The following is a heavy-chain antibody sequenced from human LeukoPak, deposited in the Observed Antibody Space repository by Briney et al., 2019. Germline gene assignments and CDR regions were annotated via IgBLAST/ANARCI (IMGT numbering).Heavy chain of an antibody. J-gene: IGHJ4*02. CDR1: GYSISSGYY. V-gene: IGHV4-38-2*02. CDR2: IYHSGST. CDR3: ARVRHPWELRTHGRYYFDY. D-gene: IGHD1-26*01. Sequence: SETLSLTCTVSGYSISSGYYWGWIRQPPGKGLEWIGSIYHSGSTYYNPSLKSRVTISVDTSKNQFSLKLSSVTAADTAVYYCARVRHPWELRTHGRYYFDYWGQGTLVTVSS.